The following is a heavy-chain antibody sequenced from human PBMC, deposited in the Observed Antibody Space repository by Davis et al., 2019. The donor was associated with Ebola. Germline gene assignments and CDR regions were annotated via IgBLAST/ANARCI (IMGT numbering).Heavy chain of an antibody. CDR2: INPHNGNT. CDR1: GYTFTNYG. J-gene: IGHJ4*02. V-gene: IGHV1-18*04. Sequence: ASVKVSCKASGYTFTNYGITWVRQAPGQGLEWMGWINPHNGNTNYAQNVQGRVTMTTDTSTSTAYMEVGILRSDDTVVYYCARAQFPTTSDHWGQGILVTVSS. CDR3: ARAQFPTTSDH. D-gene: IGHD1-1*01.